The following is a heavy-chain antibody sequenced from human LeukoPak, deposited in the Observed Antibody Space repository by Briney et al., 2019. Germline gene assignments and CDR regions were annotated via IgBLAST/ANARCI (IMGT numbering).Heavy chain of an antibody. J-gene: IGHJ4*02. CDR1: GYTFTSYY. V-gene: IGHV1-46*01. CDR3: ARGVKAVAVASYYFDY. CDR2: INPSGGST. Sequence: ASVKVSCKASGYTFTSYYMHWVRQAPGQGLEWMGIINPSGGSTSYAQKFHGRVTMTRDTSTSTVYMELSSLRSEDTAVYYCARGVKAVAVASYYFDYWGQGTLVTVSS. D-gene: IGHD6-19*01.